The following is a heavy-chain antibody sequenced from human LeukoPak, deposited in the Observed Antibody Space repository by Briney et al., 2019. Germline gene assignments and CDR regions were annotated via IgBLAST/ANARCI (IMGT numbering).Heavy chain of an antibody. CDR1: GFTFDDYA. V-gene: IGHV3-9*01. Sequence: GRSLRLSCAASGFTFDDYAMHWVRQAPGKGLEWVSGISWNSGSIGYADSVKGRFTISRDNAKNSLYLQMNSLRAEDTALYCCAKDIGIAVAGGFDYWGQGTLVTVSS. J-gene: IGHJ4*02. D-gene: IGHD6-19*01. CDR3: AKDIGIAVAGGFDY. CDR2: ISWNSGSI.